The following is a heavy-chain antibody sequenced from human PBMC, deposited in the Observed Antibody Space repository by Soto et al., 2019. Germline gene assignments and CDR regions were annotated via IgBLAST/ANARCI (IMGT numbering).Heavy chain of an antibody. Sequence: ASVKVSCKASGGTFSSYAISWVRQAPGQGLEWMGGIIPIFGTANYAQKFQGRVTITADKSTSTAYMELSSLRSEDTAVYYCAREQDIVVVPAERNWFDPWGQGTLVTVSS. CDR3: AREQDIVVVPAERNWFDP. D-gene: IGHD2-2*01. J-gene: IGHJ5*02. CDR1: GGTFSSYA. CDR2: IIPIFGTA. V-gene: IGHV1-69*06.